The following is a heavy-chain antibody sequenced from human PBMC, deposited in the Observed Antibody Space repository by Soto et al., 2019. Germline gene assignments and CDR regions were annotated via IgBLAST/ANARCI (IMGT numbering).Heavy chain of an antibody. V-gene: IGHV3-15*07. CDR3: ATETPTYYYGMEV. J-gene: IGHJ6*02. Sequence: PGGSLRLAFSVSVFNFCNACLNCVRQDPGKGLEWVGRIKGKTEGGTIDYAAPVKGRFTISRDDSKNTLYAQVNSLKTEDTAVYYCATETPTYYYGMEVWGQGTTVTVS. CDR1: VFNFCNAC. CDR2: IKGKTEGGTI.